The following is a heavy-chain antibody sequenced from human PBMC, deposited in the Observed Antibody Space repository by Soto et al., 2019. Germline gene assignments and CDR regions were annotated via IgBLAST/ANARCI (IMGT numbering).Heavy chain of an antibody. CDR3: AEDGTYYYDSSGYYYPDY. J-gene: IGHJ4*02. CDR2: ISYDGSNK. Sequence: LRLSCAASGFTFSSYGMHWVRQAPGKGLEWVAVISYDGSNKYYADSVKGRFTISRDNSKNTLYLQMNSLRAEDTAVYYCAEDGTYYYDSSGYYYPDYWGQGTLVTVSS. CDR1: GFTFSSYG. D-gene: IGHD3-22*01. V-gene: IGHV3-30*18.